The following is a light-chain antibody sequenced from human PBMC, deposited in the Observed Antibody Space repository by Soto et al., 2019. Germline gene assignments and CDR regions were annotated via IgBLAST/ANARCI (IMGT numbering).Light chain of an antibody. CDR2: EVS. V-gene: IGLV2-23*02. J-gene: IGLJ1*01. CDR1: SSDVGSYNL. Sequence: QSALTQPASVSGSPGQSITISCTGTSSDVGSYNLVSWYQQHPGKAPKLMIYEVSTRPSGVSNRFSGSKSGNTASLTISGLQTEDEADYYCCSYAGSSTPHYVFGTGTKVTVL. CDR3: CSYAGSSTPHYV.